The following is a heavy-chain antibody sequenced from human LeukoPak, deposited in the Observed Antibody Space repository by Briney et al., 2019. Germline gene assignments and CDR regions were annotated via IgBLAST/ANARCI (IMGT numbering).Heavy chain of an antibody. V-gene: IGHV4-59*01. D-gene: IGHD6-13*01. Sequence: NPSETLSLTCTVSGGSISSYYWSWLRQPPGKGLEWIGYIYYSGSTNYNPSLKSRVTISVDTSKNQFSLKLSSVTAADTAVYYCARVKGIALDYWGQGTLVTVSS. CDR1: GGSISSYY. CDR3: ARVKGIALDY. CDR2: IYYSGST. J-gene: IGHJ4*02.